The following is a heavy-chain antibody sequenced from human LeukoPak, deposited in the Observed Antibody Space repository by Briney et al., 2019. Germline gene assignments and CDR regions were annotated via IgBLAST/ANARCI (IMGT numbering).Heavy chain of an antibody. V-gene: IGHV4-34*01. D-gene: IGHD4-23*01. J-gene: IGHJ6*02. CDR1: GGSFSGYY. CDR3: ARLHLIQTTVLTPVEYYYYGMDV. CDR2: INHSGST. Sequence: SETLSLTCAVYGGSFSGYYWSWIRQPPGKGLEWIGEINHSGSTNYNPSLKSRVTISEDTSKNQFSLKLSSVTAADTAVYYCARLHLIQTTVLTPVEYYYYGMDVWGQGTTVTVSS.